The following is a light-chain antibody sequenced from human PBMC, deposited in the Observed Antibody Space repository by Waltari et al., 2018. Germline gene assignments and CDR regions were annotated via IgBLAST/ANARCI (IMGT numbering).Light chain of an antibody. CDR2: EIS. CDR3: CAYVGYSTWV. Sequence: SALTQPASVSASPGQSITLSCTGTSSDVGGYNFVSWYQQHPGKAPQVIIFEISKRPSGVSNRFSGSKSGNTASLTISGLQAEDEANYYCCAYVGYSTWVFGGGTKLTVV. V-gene: IGLV2-23*02. CDR1: SSDVGGYNF. J-gene: IGLJ3*02.